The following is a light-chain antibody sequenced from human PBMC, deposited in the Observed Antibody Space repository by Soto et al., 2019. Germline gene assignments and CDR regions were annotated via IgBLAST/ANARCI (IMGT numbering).Light chain of an antibody. CDR2: DVS. CDR1: SSDVGAYNF. Sequence: QSALTQPASVSGSPGQSITISCTGTSSDVGAYNFVSWYQQHPGKVPELIIFDVSSRPSGVSDRCSGSNSGNTASLTISGLQADYEVDYYCSSYTGSSTHVFGSGTKLTFL. CDR3: SSYTGSSTHV. V-gene: IGLV2-14*03. J-gene: IGLJ1*01.